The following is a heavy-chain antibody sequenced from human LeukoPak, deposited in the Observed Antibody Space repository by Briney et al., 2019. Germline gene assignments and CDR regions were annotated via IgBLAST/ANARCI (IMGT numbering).Heavy chain of an antibody. D-gene: IGHD6-13*01. J-gene: IGHJ6*02. CDR3: ARENSNHFYYYYGMDV. CDR1: GYTFTSYG. V-gene: IGHV1-18*01. CDR2: ISAYNGNT. Sequence: ASVKVSCKASGYTFTSYGISWVRQAPGQGLEWMGWISAYNGNTNYAQKLQGRATMTTDTSTSTAYMELRSLRSDDTAVYYCARENSNHFYYYYGMDVWGQGTTVTVSS.